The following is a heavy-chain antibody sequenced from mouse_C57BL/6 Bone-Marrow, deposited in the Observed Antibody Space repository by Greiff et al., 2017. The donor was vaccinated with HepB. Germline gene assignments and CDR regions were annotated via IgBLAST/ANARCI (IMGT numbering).Heavy chain of an antibody. CDR1: GYTFTSYW. V-gene: IGHV1-7*01. CDR2: INPSSGYT. J-gene: IGHJ1*03. Sequence: QVQLQQPGAELAKPGASVKLSCKASGYTFTSYWMHWVKQRPGQGLEWIGYINPSSGYTKYNQKFKDKATLTADKSSSTAYMQLSSLTYEDSAVYYCARSRGYYYGSRGDYWYFDVWGTGTTVTVSS. D-gene: IGHD1-1*01. CDR3: ARSRGYYYGSRGDYWYFDV.